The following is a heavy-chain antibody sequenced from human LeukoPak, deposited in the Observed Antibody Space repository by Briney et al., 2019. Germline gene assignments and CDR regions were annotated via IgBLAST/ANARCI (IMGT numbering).Heavy chain of an antibody. CDR2: IKSKTDGGTT. J-gene: IGHJ3*02. V-gene: IGHV3-15*01. CDR1: GFTRSDAW. D-gene: IGHD3-16*02. CDR3: TKFFLGIRDYVWESYRYLAFDI. Sequence: GGSRRLSCAASGFTRSDAWMSWVRQPPGKGLEWVGHIKSKTDGGTTDYAAPVKGRFTISRDGSKNTLYLQMNSLKTEDTAVYYCTKFFLGIRDYVWESYRYLAFDIWGHGTMVTVSS.